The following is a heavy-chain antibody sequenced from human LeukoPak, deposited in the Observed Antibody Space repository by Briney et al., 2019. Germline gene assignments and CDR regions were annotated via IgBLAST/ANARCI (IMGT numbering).Heavy chain of an antibody. J-gene: IGHJ3*02. CDR1: GYTFTSYG. D-gene: IGHD4-17*01. CDR2: ISTYNGDT. V-gene: IGHV1-18*01. CDR3: ATYKVGATVTTYDAFDI. Sequence: ASVKVSCKASGYTFTSYGIIWVRQAPGQGLEWMGWISTYNGDTNYAQKLQGRVTMTEDTSTDTAYMGLSSLRSEDTAVYYCATYKVGATVTTYDAFDIWGQGTMVTVSS.